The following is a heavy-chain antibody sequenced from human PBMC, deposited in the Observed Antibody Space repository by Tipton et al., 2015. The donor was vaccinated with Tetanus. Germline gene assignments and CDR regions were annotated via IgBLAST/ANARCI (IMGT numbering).Heavy chain of an antibody. CDR3: ARNVYTVTNDAFDI. CDR2: VSDSGST. CDR1: GGSISSADYY. J-gene: IGHJ3*02. Sequence: TLSLTCTVSGGSISSADYYWSWIRQPPGKGLEWIGYVSDSGSTYSNPSLRSRIIISVDTSKNQFSLILSSVTAADTAVYYCARNVYTVTNDAFDIWGHGTLVNVSS. D-gene: IGHD4-11*01. V-gene: IGHV4-30-4*01.